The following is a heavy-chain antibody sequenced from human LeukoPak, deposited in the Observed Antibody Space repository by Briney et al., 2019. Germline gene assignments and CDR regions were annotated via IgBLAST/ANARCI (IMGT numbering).Heavy chain of an antibody. V-gene: IGHV3-48*03. D-gene: IGHD3-22*01. CDR1: GFTFSSYE. CDR2: ISSSGSTI. Sequence: GGSLRLSCAASGFTFSSYEMNWVRQAPGKGLEWVSYISSSGSTIYCADSVKGRFTISRDNAKNSLYLQMNSLRAEDTAVYYCATLGALVVITHWYFDLWGRGTLVTVSS. CDR3: ATLGALVVITHWYFDL. J-gene: IGHJ2*01.